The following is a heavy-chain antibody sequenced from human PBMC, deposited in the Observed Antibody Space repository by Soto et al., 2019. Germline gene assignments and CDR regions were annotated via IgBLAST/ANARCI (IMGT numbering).Heavy chain of an antibody. Sequence: SETLSLTCRVSDGSMNSDSSYWGWIRQPPGKGLEWIGVINHSGSTYHNLSLKGRVTMSVDAPRNQFSLKLTSMTAADTAVYYCARLGGYVSVGYYYLWDSWGQGTLVTVSS. D-gene: IGHD3-22*01. CDR2: INHSGST. V-gene: IGHV4-39*01. CDR1: DGSMNSDSSY. CDR3: ARLGGYVSVGYYYLWDS. J-gene: IGHJ4*02.